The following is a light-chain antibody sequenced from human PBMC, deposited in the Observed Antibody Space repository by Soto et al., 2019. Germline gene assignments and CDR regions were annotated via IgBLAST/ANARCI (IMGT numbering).Light chain of an antibody. CDR1: SSNMGTSY. Sequence: QSVLTQPPSASGTPGQRVTISCSGSSSNMGTSYVYWYQQLPGTAPKLLIYSNNQRPSGVPDRFSGSKSGTSASLAITGLQAEDEADYYCQAYDYSLTAVVFGGGTKLTVL. CDR2: SNN. CDR3: QAYDYSLTAVV. V-gene: IGLV1-47*02. J-gene: IGLJ3*02.